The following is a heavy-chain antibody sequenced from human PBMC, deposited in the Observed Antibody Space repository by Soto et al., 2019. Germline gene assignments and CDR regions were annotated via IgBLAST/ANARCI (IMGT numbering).Heavy chain of an antibody. CDR3: AKAGAGTCHNWYFDL. D-gene: IGHD3-10*01. CDR2: IGTAGDT. CDR1: GFTFSNYD. J-gene: IGHJ2*01. V-gene: IGHV3-13*04. Sequence: EVQLVESGGGLVQPGGSLRLSCAASGFTFSNYDMHWVRQGKGKGLEWVSGIGTAGDTYYPASVKGRFTISRENANNALYLLMNSLRAGDTAVYYCAKAGAGTCHNWYFDLWGRGSLVTVSS.